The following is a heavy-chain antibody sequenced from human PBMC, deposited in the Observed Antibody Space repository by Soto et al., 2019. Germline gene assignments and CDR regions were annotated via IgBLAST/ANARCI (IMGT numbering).Heavy chain of an antibody. D-gene: IGHD2-15*01. CDR3: ARVLGYWRGGTCYREGFDP. CDR2: VAGDNGHR. Sequence: QVQLVQSGAEVKKPGASVKVSCKASGYTFTTHGISWVRQAPGQGLEWMGWVAGDNGHRNYAQSPQGRVTMTTDTSTNTAYMGLRSLRSDDTALYYCARVLGYWRGGTCYREGFDPWGQGTLVTVSS. J-gene: IGHJ5*02. CDR1: GYTFTTHG. V-gene: IGHV1-18*01.